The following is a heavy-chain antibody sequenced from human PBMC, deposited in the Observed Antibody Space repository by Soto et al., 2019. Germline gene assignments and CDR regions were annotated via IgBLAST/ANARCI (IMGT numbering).Heavy chain of an antibody. J-gene: IGHJ4*02. CDR3: ARDGATSVSSSWYY. V-gene: IGHV3-23*01. CDR2: ISASGGRT. Sequence: QPGGSLRLSCADSGVTFNNYGMNWVRHIPGKGLEWVSGISASGGRTYYADSVKGRFTISRDNSKNTLYLLMNSLRAEDTAVYYCARDGATSVSSSWYYWGPGTLVTVSS. CDR1: GVTFNNYG. D-gene: IGHD6-13*01.